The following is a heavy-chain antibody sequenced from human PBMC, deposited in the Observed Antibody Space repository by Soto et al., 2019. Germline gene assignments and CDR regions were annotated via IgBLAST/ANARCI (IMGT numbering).Heavy chain of an antibody. D-gene: IGHD3-10*01. CDR3: ANDGRGSGSHYNSFGY. V-gene: IGHV3-53*01. CDR1: GFTVGNNY. CDR2: IYSTGTT. J-gene: IGHJ4*02. Sequence: EVQLVESGGGLIQPGGSLKLSCAASGFTVGNNYMSWVRQAPGKGLEWVSLIYSTGTTKYADSVKGRFTVSRDNAKNTLYLQMNNLRAEDTAVYYCANDGRGSGSHYNSFGYWGQGTLVTVSS.